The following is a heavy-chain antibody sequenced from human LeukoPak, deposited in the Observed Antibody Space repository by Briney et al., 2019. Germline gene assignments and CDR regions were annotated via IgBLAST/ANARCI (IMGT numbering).Heavy chain of an antibody. D-gene: IGHD3-22*01. V-gene: IGHV3-33*01. CDR1: GFTFSSYG. J-gene: IGHJ6*02. CDR2: IWYDGSNK. Sequence: GRSLRLSCAASGFTFSSYGMHWVRQAPGKGLEWVAVIWYDGSNKYYADSVKGRFTISRDNSKNTLYLQMNSLRAEDTAVYYCARERSSEYYYYGMDVWGQGTTVTVSS. CDR3: ARERSSEYYYYGMDV.